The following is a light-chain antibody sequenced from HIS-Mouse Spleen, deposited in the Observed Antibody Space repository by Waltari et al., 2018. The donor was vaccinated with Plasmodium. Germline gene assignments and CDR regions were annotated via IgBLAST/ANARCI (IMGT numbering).Light chain of an antibody. Sequence: QLVLTQSPSASASLGASVKLTCTLSSGHSSYAIAWHQQQPEKGPRYLMKLNSDGSHSKGDGFPDRFSGSSSRAERYLTISSLQSEDEADYYCQTWGTGMGVFGGGTKLTVL. CDR1: SGHSSYA. J-gene: IGLJ2*01. V-gene: IGLV4-69*01. CDR3: QTWGTGMGV. CDR2: LNSDGSH.